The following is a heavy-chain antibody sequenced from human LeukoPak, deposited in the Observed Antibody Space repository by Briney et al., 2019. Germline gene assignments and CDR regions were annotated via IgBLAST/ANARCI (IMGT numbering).Heavy chain of an antibody. V-gene: IGHV3-23*01. CDR1: GFTFSSYA. CDR3: AKKIAVAGTVDY. Sequence: PGGSLRLSCAASGFTFSSYAMSWVRQAPGKGLEWVSAISGSGGSTYYADSVKGRFTISRDNSENTLYLQMNSLRAEDTAVYYCAKKIAVAGTVDYWGQGTLVTVSS. J-gene: IGHJ4*02. CDR2: ISGSGGST. D-gene: IGHD6-19*01.